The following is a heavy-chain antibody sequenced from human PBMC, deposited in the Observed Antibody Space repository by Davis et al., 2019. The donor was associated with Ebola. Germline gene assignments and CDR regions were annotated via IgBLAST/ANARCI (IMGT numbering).Heavy chain of an antibody. CDR1: GFTFNNYA. J-gene: IGHJ4*02. D-gene: IGHD1-7*01. Sequence: GESLKISCAASGFTFNNYAMGWVRQAPGKGLDWVSAISGGGGIYYADSVKGRFTISRDNSKNTLYLQMNSLRAEDTAVYYCAKVLNWNYDRGYFDYWGQGTLVTVSS. CDR2: ISGGGGI. V-gene: IGHV3-23*01. CDR3: AKVLNWNYDRGYFDY.